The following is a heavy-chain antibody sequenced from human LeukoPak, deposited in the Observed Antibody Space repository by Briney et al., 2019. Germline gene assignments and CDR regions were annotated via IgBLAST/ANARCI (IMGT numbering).Heavy chain of an antibody. Sequence: PGGSLRFSCAASGFTFSSYVMNWVRQAPGKGLEWVSVISGGGGSTYYADSVKGRFTISRDNSKNTLFLQMNSLRAEDKAVYYCAKGGYCSSTSCYVGWFDPWGQGTLVTVSS. J-gene: IGHJ5*02. V-gene: IGHV3-23*01. D-gene: IGHD2-2*01. CDR2: ISGGGGST. CDR1: GFTFSSYV. CDR3: AKGGYCSSTSCYVGWFDP.